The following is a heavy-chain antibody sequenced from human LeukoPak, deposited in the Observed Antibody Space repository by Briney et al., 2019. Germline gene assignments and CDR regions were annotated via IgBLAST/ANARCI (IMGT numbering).Heavy chain of an antibody. V-gene: IGHV1-69*05. CDR3: ARDANYGAGDDY. CDR1: GGTFSSYA. Sequence: GSSVKVSCKASGGTFSSYAISWGRQAPGQGVEWMGRIIPIFGTANYAQKFQGRVTMTTDESTSTAYMELSSLRSEDTAVYYRARDANYGAGDDYWGQGTLVTVSS. CDR2: IIPIFGTA. D-gene: IGHD4-17*01. J-gene: IGHJ4*02.